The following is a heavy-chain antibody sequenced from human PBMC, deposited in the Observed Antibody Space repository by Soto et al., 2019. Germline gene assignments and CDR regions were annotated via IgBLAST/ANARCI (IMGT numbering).Heavy chain of an antibody. CDR3: ARRAGVREGALDT. J-gene: IGHJ3*02. V-gene: IGHV3-30*04. D-gene: IGHD3-10*01. CDR1: GFTFSNLA. Sequence: PGGSLRLSCAASGFTFSNLAMHWVRQAPGKRLEWLVVILYDGTNKYYAVSVKGRFTISRDNSKNTLYLQMNSLRVEDTAVFYCARRAGVREGALDTWGQGTMVTVSS. CDR2: ILYDGTNK.